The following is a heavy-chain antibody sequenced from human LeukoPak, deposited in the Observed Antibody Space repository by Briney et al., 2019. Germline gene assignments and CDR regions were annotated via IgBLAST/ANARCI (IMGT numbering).Heavy chain of an antibody. D-gene: IGHD3-22*01. Sequence: GGSLRLSCAASGFTFSGSAMHWVRQASGKGLEWVGRIRSKANSCATAYAASVKGRFTISRDDSKNTAYLQMNSLKTEDTAVYYCTRHYYDSSGYYVDYWGQGTLVTVSS. CDR1: GFTFSGSA. V-gene: IGHV3-73*01. CDR3: TRHYYDSSGYYVDY. J-gene: IGHJ4*02. CDR2: IRSKANSCAT.